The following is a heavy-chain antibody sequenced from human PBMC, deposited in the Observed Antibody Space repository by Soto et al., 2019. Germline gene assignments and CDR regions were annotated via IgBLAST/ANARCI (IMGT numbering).Heavy chain of an antibody. J-gene: IGHJ4*02. D-gene: IGHD5-12*01. V-gene: IGHV3-9*01. CDR3: AKDMEPTGSGYEDPGYFDY. Sequence: PGGSLRLSCAASGFTFDDYAMHWVRQAPGKGLEWVSGISWNSGSIGYADSVKGRFTISRDNAKNSLYLQMNSLRAEDTALYYCAKDMEPTGSGYEDPGYFDYWGQGTLVTVSS. CDR2: ISWNSGSI. CDR1: GFTFDDYA.